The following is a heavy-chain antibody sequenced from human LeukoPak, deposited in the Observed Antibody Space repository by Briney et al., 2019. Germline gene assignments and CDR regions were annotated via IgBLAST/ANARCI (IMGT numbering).Heavy chain of an antibody. D-gene: IGHD2-15*01. J-gene: IGHJ4*02. V-gene: IGHV3-30*02. CDR2: IRYDGSNK. CDR3: AKDLVVVAATDFDY. Sequence: GGSLRLSCAVSGFTFSGYGMHWVRQAPGKGLEWVAFIRYDGSNKYYADSVKGRFTISRDNSKNTVYLQMNSLRAEDTAVYYCAKDLVVVAATDFDYWGQGTLVTVSS. CDR1: GFTFSGYG.